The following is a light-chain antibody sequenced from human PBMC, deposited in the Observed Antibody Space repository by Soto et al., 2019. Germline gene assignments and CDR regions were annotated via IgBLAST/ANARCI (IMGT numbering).Light chain of an antibody. Sequence: QPVLTQPPSVSGSPGQSVTISCTGTSSDVGSFNRVSWYQQPPGTAPKLMIYEVSNRPSGVPDRFSGSKSGNTASLTISGLQAEDEADYFCSSYTSSSTYVFGTGTQLTVL. CDR2: EVS. V-gene: IGLV2-18*02. J-gene: IGLJ1*01. CDR1: SSDVGSFNR. CDR3: SSYTSSSTYV.